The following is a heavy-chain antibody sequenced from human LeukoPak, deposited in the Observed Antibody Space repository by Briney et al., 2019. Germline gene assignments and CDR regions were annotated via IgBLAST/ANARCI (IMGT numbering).Heavy chain of an antibody. CDR1: GYTFIGYS. V-gene: IGHV1-2*02. Sequence: ASVKVSCKASGYTFIGYSIYWVRPAPGQGLEWMGRIDPDSGGTDYAQKFQDRVTVTSDTSINTVYMELGRLRSDDTAVYYCARGGHYDFWSGPPDFWGQGTLVTVSS. CDR2: IDPDSGGT. D-gene: IGHD3-3*01. CDR3: ARGGHYDFWSGPPDF. J-gene: IGHJ4*02.